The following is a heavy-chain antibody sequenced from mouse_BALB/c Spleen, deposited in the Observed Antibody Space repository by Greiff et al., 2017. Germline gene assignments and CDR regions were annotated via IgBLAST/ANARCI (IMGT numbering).Heavy chain of an antibody. V-gene: IGHV14-1*02. CDR1: GFNIKDYY. CDR3: ARWGTTALYYFDY. Sequence: VQLQQSGAELVRPGASVKLSCKASGFNIKDYYMHWVKQRPEQGLEWIGWIDPENGNTIYDPKFQGKASITADTSSNTAYLQLSSLTSEDTAVYYCARWGTTALYYFDYWGQGTTLTVSS. D-gene: IGHD1-2*01. CDR2: IDPENGNT. J-gene: IGHJ2*01.